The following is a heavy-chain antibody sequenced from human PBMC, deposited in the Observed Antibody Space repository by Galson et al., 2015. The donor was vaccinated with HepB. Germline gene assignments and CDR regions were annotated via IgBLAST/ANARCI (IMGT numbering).Heavy chain of an antibody. Sequence: SLRLSCAASGFTFSSYAMSWVRQAPGKGLEWVSAISGSGGSTYYADSVKGRFTISRDNSKIALYLQMNSLRAEDTAVYYCAKDLLTTSHYYYYGMDVWGQGTTVTVSS. CDR1: GFTFSSYA. CDR3: AKDLLTTSHYYYYGMDV. J-gene: IGHJ6*02. D-gene: IGHD2/OR15-2a*01. V-gene: IGHV3-23*01. CDR2: ISGSGGST.